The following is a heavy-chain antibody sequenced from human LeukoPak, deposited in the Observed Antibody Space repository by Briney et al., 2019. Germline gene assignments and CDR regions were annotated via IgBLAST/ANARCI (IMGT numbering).Heavy chain of an antibody. Sequence: EASVKVSCKASGYTFTRYGISWVRQAPGQGLEWMGWISAYNGNTNYAQKLQGRVTMTTDTSSSTAYMELRSLRSDDTAVYYCARVFGGAHITDYWGQGTLVTVSS. CDR2: ISAYNGNT. J-gene: IGHJ4*02. CDR3: ARVFGGAHITDY. D-gene: IGHD3-16*01. CDR1: GYTFTRYG. V-gene: IGHV1-18*01.